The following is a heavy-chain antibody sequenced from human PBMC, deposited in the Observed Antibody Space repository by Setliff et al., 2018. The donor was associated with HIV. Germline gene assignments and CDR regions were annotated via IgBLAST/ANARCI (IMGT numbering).Heavy chain of an antibody. CDR3: ARDKTAVPRDVDAFDI. Sequence: PSETLSLTCTVSGGSISSYYWSWIRQPAGKGLEWIGRIYTSGNTNYNPSLKSLKSRATMSVDTSKNQFSLKLSSVTAADTAVYYRARDKTAVPRDVDAFDIWGQGTMVTVSS. CDR2: IYTSGNT. D-gene: IGHD6-13*01. CDR1: GGSISSYY. V-gene: IGHV4-4*07. J-gene: IGHJ3*02.